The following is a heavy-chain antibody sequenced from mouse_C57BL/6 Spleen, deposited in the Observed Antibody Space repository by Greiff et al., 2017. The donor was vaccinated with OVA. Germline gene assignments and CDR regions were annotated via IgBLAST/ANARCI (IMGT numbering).Heavy chain of an antibody. CDR3: ARGWLLPYFDV. D-gene: IGHD2-3*01. CDR2: ISYDGSN. CDR1: GYSITSGYY. J-gene: IGHJ1*03. V-gene: IGHV3-6*01. Sequence: DVQLQESGPGLVKPSQSLSLTCSVTGYSITSGYYWNWIRQFPGNKLEWMGYISYDGSNNYNPSLKNRISITRDTSKNQFFLKLNSVTTEDTATYYCARGWLLPYFDVWGTGTTVTVSS.